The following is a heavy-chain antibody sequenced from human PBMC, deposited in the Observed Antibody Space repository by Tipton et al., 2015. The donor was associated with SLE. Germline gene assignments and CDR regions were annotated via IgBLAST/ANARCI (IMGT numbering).Heavy chain of an antibody. CDR1: GFTFGDYA. CDR3: TRAPGITIFGVGFYYFDY. D-gene: IGHD3-3*01. CDR2: IRSKAYGGTT. Sequence: SLRLSCTASGFTFGDYAMSWVRQAPGKGLEWVGFIRSKAYGGTTEYAASVKGRFTISRDDSKSIAYLQMNSLKTEDTAVYYCTRAPGITIFGVGFYYFDYWGQGTLVTVSS. J-gene: IGHJ4*02. V-gene: IGHV3-49*04.